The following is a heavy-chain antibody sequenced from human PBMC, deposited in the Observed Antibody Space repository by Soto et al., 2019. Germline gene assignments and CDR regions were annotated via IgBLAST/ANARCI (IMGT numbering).Heavy chain of an antibody. CDR3: ARGYSKGLLPHFDY. V-gene: IGHV4-59*01. D-gene: IGHD4-4*01. CDR2: IYYTGIS. J-gene: IGHJ4*02. Sequence: PSETLSLTCTFSYGSITNYYWSWIRQPPGKGLEWIGYIYYTGISNYNPSLKSRVTMSLDTSKKQFSLRLSSVTTADTAVYFCARGYSKGLLPHFDYWGQGILVTVSS. CDR1: YGSITNYY.